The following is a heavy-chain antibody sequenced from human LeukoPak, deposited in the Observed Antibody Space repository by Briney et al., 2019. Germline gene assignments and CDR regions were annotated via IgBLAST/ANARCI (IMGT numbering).Heavy chain of an antibody. CDR1: GFTVDSNY. CDR2: IYPGGNT. Sequence: GGSLRLSCAASGFTVDSNYLSWVRQAPEKGLEWVSTIYPGGNTYSAASVKGRFTISRDFSKNTVFLHMNSLRAEDTAMYYCARGDDSGYYDYFDYWGQGALVTVSS. D-gene: IGHD3-22*01. V-gene: IGHV3-53*01. J-gene: IGHJ4*02. CDR3: ARGDDSGYYDYFDY.